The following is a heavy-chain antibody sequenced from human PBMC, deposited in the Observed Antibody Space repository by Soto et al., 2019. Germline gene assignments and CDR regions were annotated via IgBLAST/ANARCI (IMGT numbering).Heavy chain of an antibody. Sequence: PSETLSLTCVVYRGSLSGYYWSWIRQPPGKGLEWIGEINHSGSTHYSPSLKSRVTMSVDTSKNHFSVKLTSVTAADTATYYCARVPLRGTSSYYMDVWATGTTVTVSS. V-gene: IGHV4-34*01. D-gene: IGHD1-1*01. CDR2: INHSGST. J-gene: IGHJ6*03. CDR3: ARVPLRGTSSYYMDV. CDR1: RGSLSGYY.